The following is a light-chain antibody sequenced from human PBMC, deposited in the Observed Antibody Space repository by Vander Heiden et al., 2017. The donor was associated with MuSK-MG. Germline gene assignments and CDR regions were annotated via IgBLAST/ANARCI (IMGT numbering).Light chain of an antibody. V-gene: IGKV1-33*01. CDR3: QYDHHLPIT. CDR2: DAS. CDR1: QDISNF. J-gene: IGKJ5*01. Sequence: DIQMTQSPSSLSASVGDRVTITCQASQDISNFLNWYQQKPGKAPKLLIYDASILETGVPSRFSGSGSGTDFTLTLSSLQPEDIATYYCQYDHHLPITFGQGTRLEIK.